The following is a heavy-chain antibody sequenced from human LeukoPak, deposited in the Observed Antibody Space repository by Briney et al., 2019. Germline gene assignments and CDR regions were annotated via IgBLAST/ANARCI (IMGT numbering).Heavy chain of an antibody. J-gene: IGHJ4*02. CDR2: IIPIFGTA. V-gene: IGHV1-69*05. CDR3: ARARFCGGDCYAAADY. CDR1: GGTFSSYA. Sequence: SVKVSCKASGGTFSSYAISWVQRAPGQGLEWMGGIIPIFGTANYAQKFQGRVTITTDESTSTAYMELSSLRSEDTAVYYCARARFCGGDCYAAADYWGQGTLVTVSS. D-gene: IGHD2-21*02.